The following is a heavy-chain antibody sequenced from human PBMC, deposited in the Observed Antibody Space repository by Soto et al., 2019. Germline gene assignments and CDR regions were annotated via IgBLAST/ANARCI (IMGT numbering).Heavy chain of an antibody. V-gene: IGHV1-18*01. Sequence: QVQLVQSGPELKKPGTSVTVSCKASGYTFATYAVSWVRQAPGQGLEWMGWISAYNGNTINAQKFQGRVTLTTDTSTSTAYMALTSLTSDDTAVYYCARVGGALGDLDYWGQGTPVTVSS. CDR1: GYTFATYA. J-gene: IGHJ4*02. D-gene: IGHD3-16*01. CDR3: ARVGGALGDLDY. CDR2: ISAYNGNT.